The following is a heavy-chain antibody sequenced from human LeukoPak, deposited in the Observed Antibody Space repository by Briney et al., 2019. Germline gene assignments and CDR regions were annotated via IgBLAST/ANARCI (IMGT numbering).Heavy chain of an antibody. CDR1: GGSFSGYY. CDR2: INHSGST. Sequence: SETLSLTCAVYGGSFSGYYWSWIRQSSGKRLEWIGEINHSGSTNYNPSLKSRVTISQDTSKSQFSLKLSSVTAADTAVYYCARGEGSGSYMSYFDYWGQGALATVSS. D-gene: IGHD3-10*01. V-gene: IGHV4-34*01. J-gene: IGHJ4*02. CDR3: ARGEGSGSYMSYFDY.